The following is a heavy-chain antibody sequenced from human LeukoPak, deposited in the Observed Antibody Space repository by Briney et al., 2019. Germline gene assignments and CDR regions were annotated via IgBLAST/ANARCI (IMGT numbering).Heavy chain of an antibody. J-gene: IGHJ4*02. CDR3: ARVPSSIAAAAHFDY. CDR1: GYTFTSYG. V-gene: IGHV1-18*01. CDR2: ISAYNGNT. Sequence: ASVKVSCKASGYTFTSYGISWVRQAPGQGLEWMGWISAYNGNTNYAQKLLGRVAMTTDTSTSTAYMELRSLRSDDTAVYYCARVPSSIAAAAHFDYWGQGTLVTVSS. D-gene: IGHD6-13*01.